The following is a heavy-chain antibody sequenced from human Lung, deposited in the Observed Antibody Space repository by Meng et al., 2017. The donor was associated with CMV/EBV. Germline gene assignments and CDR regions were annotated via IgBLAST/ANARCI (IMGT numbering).Heavy chain of an antibody. CDR3: TRVNYYYGMDV. Sequence: SCTASGFTFGDYAMSWVRQAPGKGLEWVGFIRSKAYGGTTEYAASAKGRFTISRDDSKSIAYLQMNSLKTEDTAVYYCTRVNYYYGMDVWGQGTTVTVSS. CDR2: IRSKAYGGTT. CDR1: GFTFGDYA. V-gene: IGHV3-49*04. D-gene: IGHD3-22*01. J-gene: IGHJ6*02.